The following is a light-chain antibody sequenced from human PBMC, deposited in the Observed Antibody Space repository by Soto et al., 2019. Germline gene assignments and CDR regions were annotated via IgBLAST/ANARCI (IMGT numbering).Light chain of an antibody. CDR1: QTVSNTF. J-gene: IGKJ4*01. Sequence: DILLTQSPGTLSLSPGERVTLSCRASQTVSNTFLAWYHHKPGQAPRILIYGASIRATGVPDRFSGGGSGTDFTLTISRLEPEDFGVYYCQQGSTPPLTFGGGTTVEI. CDR2: GAS. CDR3: QQGSTPPLT. V-gene: IGKV3-20*01.